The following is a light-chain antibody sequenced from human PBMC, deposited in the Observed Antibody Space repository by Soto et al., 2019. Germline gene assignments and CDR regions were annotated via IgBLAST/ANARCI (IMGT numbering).Light chain of an antibody. J-gene: IGKJ5*01. V-gene: IGKV3-15*01. CDR1: QSVSIK. CDR3: QQYNNWPPIT. Sequence: EIMITPSPPTLSVSPGERAPLSCRASQSVSIKLAWYQQKPGQAPRLLIYDTSTRATGIPARFSGSGSGTEFTLTISSLQSEDFAVYYCQQYNNWPPITFGQGTRLEIK. CDR2: DTS.